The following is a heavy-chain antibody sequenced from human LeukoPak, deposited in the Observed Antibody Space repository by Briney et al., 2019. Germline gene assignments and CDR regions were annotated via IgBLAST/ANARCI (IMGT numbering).Heavy chain of an antibody. J-gene: IGHJ3*02. CDR1: GFPFSSYA. V-gene: IGHV3-48*04. CDR3: ARDPHITIFGVADAFDI. D-gene: IGHD3-3*01. CDR2: ITYGSDTI. Sequence: GGSLRLSCTTSGFPFSSYAMSWVRQAPGKGLEWVAYITYGSDTIFYADSVKGRFTVSRDNAKNSLYLQMNSLRAEDTAVYYCARDPHITIFGVADAFDIWGQGTMVTVSS.